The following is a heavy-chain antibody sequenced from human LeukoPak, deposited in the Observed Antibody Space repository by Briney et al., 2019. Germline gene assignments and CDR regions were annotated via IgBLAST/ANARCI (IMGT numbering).Heavy chain of an antibody. D-gene: IGHD2-15*01. CDR3: ARGYCSGGSCYSYYYYNYMDV. CDR1: GGSITNYY. J-gene: IGHJ6*03. Sequence: PSETLSLTCSVSGGSITNYYWGWIRQPPGKGLEWIGFIFYSGDTNYNPSLKSRVTISVDTSKNQFSLKLSSVTAADTAVYYCARGYCSGGSCYSYYYYNYMDVWGKGTTVTVSS. V-gene: IGHV4-59*12. CDR2: IFYSGDT.